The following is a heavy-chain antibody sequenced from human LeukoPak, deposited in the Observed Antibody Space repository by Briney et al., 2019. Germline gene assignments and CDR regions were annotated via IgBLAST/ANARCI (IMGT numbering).Heavy chain of an antibody. CDR1: GFTFDDYA. CDR2: ISWNGGST. D-gene: IGHD2-15*01. CDR3: ARKFGDSCFN. Sequence: GGSLRLSCAASGFTFDDYAMTWVRHAPGEGLEWVSYISWNGGSTSYADSVKGRFTISRDNADKSLYLQMNSLRAEDTALYYCARKFGDSCFNWGQGTLVTVSS. V-gene: IGHV3-20*04. J-gene: IGHJ4*02.